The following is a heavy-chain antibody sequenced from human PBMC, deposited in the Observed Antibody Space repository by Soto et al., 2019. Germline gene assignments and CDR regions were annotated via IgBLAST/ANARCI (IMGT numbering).Heavy chain of an antibody. CDR2: ISYDGSNK. J-gene: IGHJ4*02. CDR1: GFTFSSYA. CDR3: LGYCISTSCSQSY. D-gene: IGHD2-2*01. Sequence: QVQLVESGGGVVQPGRSLRRSCAASGFTFSSYAMHWVRQAPGKGLEWVAVISYDGSNKYYADSVKGRFTISRDNSENTLYLQMNSLRADDTAVYYCLGYCISTSCSQSYWGQGTLVTVSS. V-gene: IGHV3-30-3*01.